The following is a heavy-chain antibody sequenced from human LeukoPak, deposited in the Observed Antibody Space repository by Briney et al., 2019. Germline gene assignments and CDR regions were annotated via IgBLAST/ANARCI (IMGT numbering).Heavy chain of an antibody. V-gene: IGHV3-23*01. J-gene: IGHJ4*02. CDR3: AKDGGGGYSYGYFDY. D-gene: IGHD5-18*01. Sequence: GGSLRLSCAASGFNFRNYGVHWVRQAPGKGLEWVSPISASGDSTYYADSVKGRFTISRDNSKNTLYLQMNSLRAEDTAVYYCAKDGGGGYSYGYFDYWGQGTLVTVSS. CDR1: GFNFRNYG. CDR2: ISASGDST.